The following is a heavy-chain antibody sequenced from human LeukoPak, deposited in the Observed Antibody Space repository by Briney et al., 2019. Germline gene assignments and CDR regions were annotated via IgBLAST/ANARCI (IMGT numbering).Heavy chain of an antibody. J-gene: IGHJ6*02. CDR2: IYYSGST. CDR1: GGSISIYY. V-gene: IGHV4-59*01. CDR3: ARDGSYGMDV. Sequence: SETLSLTCSVSGGSISIYYWSWIRQPPGKGLEWIGYIYYSGSTNYNPSLKSRVTISVDTSKNQFSLKLSSVTAADTAVYYCARDGSYGMDVWGQGTTVTVSS.